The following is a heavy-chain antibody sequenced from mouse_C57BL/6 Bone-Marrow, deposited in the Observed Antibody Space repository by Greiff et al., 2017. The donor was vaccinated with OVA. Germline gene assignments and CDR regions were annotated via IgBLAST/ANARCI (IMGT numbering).Heavy chain of an antibody. CDR2: INPYNGDT. D-gene: IGHD1-1*01. CDR3: ARKGYGSRGGFAY. V-gene: IGHV1-20*01. CDR1: GYSFTGYF. Sequence: VQLQQSGPELVKPGDSVKISCKASGYSFTGYFMNWVMQSHGKSLEWIGRINPYNGDTFYNQKFKGKATLTVDKSSSTAHMELRSLTSEDSAVYYCARKGYGSRGGFAYWGQGTLVTVSA. J-gene: IGHJ3*01.